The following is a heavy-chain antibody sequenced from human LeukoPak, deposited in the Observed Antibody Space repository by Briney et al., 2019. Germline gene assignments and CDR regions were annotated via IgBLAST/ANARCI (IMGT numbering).Heavy chain of an antibody. D-gene: IGHD2-2*01. Sequence: GGSLRLSCAASGFTFSSYGMHWVRQAPGKGLEWEAVIWYDGSNKYYADSVKGRFAISRDNSKNTLYLQMNSLRAEDTAVYYCAKAGCSSTSCLSYYYYYYMDVWGKGTTVTVSS. CDR2: IWYDGSNK. CDR1: GFTFSSYG. V-gene: IGHV3-30*02. J-gene: IGHJ6*03. CDR3: AKAGCSSTSCLSYYYYYYMDV.